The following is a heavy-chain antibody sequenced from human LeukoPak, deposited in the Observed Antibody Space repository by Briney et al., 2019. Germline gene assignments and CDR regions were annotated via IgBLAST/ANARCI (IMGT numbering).Heavy chain of an antibody. CDR2: IYSGGST. D-gene: IGHD3-10*01. CDR1: GFTVSSNY. J-gene: IGHJ6*02. Sequence: GGSLRLSCAASGFTVSSNYMNWVRQAPGKGLEWVSVIYSGGSTYYADSVKGRFTISRDNSKNTPYLQMNSLRAEDTAVYYCARDRDYYGSGSLDVWGQGTTVTVSS. CDR3: ARDRDYYGSGSLDV. V-gene: IGHV3-66*01.